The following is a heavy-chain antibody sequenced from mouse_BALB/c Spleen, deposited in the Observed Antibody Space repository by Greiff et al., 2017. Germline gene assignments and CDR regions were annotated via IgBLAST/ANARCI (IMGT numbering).Heavy chain of an antibody. CDR2: IWGDGST. CDR3: ARDGNCYAMDY. V-gene: IGHV2-6-7*01. D-gene: IGHD2-1*01. CDR1: GFSLTGYG. Sequence: QVQLKESGPGLVAPSQSLSITCTVSGFSLTGYGVNWVRQPPGKGLEWLGMIWGDGSTDFNSALKSRLSISKDNSKSQVFLKMISLQTDDTARYYCARDGNCYAMDYWGQGTSVTVSS. J-gene: IGHJ4*01.